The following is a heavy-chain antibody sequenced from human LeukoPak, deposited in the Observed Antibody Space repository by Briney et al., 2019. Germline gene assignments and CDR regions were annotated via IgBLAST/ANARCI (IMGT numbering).Heavy chain of an antibody. Sequence: ASVKLSCKASGYSFTGYYMHWVRQAPGQGLEWMGWINPNSGGTKYAQKFQGRVTMTRDTSISTAYMELSRLRSDDTAVYYCATLTQSLWGQGTLVTVSS. CDR2: INPNSGGT. V-gene: IGHV1-2*02. CDR1: GYSFTGYY. J-gene: IGHJ4*02. CDR3: ATLTQSL. D-gene: IGHD1-14*01.